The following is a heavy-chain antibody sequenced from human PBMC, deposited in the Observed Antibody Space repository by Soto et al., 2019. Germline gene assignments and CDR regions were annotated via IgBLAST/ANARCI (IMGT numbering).Heavy chain of an antibody. CDR2: MNPNSGNT. CDR1: GYTFTSYD. Sequence: GASVKVSCKASGYTFTSYDINWVRQATGQGLGWMGWMNPNSGNTGYAQKFQGRVTISVDTSKNQFSLKLSSVTAADTAVYYCARVGHDGGNDAFDIWGQGTMVTVSS. J-gene: IGHJ3*02. D-gene: IGHD3-16*01. V-gene: IGHV1-8*01. CDR3: ARVGHDGGNDAFDI.